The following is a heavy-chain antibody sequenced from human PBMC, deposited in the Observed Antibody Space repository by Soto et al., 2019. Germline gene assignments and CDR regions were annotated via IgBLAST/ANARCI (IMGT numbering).Heavy chain of an antibody. D-gene: IGHD2-15*01. Sequence: QVQLVESGGGVVQPGRSLRLSCAASGFTFSSYGMHWVRQAPGKGLEWVAVIWYDGSNKYYADSVKGRFTISRDNSKNTLYLQMNSLRAEDTAVYYCARDGIVVVVATPIYYYGMDVWGQGTTVTVSS. J-gene: IGHJ6*02. CDR3: ARDGIVVVVATPIYYYGMDV. CDR1: GFTFSSYG. V-gene: IGHV3-33*01. CDR2: IWYDGSNK.